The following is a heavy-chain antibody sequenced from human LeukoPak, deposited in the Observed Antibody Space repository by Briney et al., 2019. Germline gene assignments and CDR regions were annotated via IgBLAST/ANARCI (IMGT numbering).Heavy chain of an antibody. CDR3: AKGNYDSSGYWHYFDY. V-gene: IGHV3-43D*03. D-gene: IGHD3-22*01. CDR2: ISWDGGAT. Sequence: GGSLRLSCAASGFIFNDHAMHWVRQAPGKGLEWVSLISWDGGATYYADSVKGRFIISRDNSGNSLYLQMNSLSAEDTAFYYCAKGNYDSSGYWHYFDYWGQGTLVTVSS. J-gene: IGHJ4*02. CDR1: GFIFNDHA.